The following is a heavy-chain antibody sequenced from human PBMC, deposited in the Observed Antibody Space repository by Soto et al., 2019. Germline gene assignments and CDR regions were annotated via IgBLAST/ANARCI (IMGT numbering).Heavy chain of an antibody. CDR3: AVQVVAGNYFDY. J-gene: IGHJ4*02. Sequence: QVQLVQSGAEVKKPGSSVKVSCKASGGTFSSYTISWVRQAPGQGLEWMGRIIPILGIANYAHKFQCRVTITASKSTSTAEMELSSLRSEDTAVYFCAVQVVAGNYFDYWGQGTLVTVSS. V-gene: IGHV1-69*02. D-gene: IGHD6-19*01. CDR2: IIPILGIA. CDR1: GGTFSSYT.